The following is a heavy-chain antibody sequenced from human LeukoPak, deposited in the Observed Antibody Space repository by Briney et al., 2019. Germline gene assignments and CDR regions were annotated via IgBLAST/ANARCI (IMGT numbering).Heavy chain of an antibody. CDR3: ARDHSSSCWDY. J-gene: IGHJ4*02. V-gene: IGHV3-20*04. CDR2: INWNGGST. CDR1: GFTFDDYG. Sequence: GGSLRLSCAASGFTFDDYGMSWVRHAPGKGLEWVSGINWNGGSTGYADSVKGRFTISRDNAKNSLYLQMNSLRAEDTALYYCARDHSSSCWDYWGQGTLVTVSS. D-gene: IGHD6-13*01.